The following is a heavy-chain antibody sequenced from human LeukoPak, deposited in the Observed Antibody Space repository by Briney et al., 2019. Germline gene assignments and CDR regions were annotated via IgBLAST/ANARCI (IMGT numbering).Heavy chain of an antibody. D-gene: IGHD6-19*01. CDR3: AKVYTAVAGHRWDY. CDR1: GFTFSSYA. Sequence: GGSLRLSCAASGFTFSSYAMSWVRQAPGKGLEWVSAISGSGGSTYYADSVKGRFIISRDNSKNTLYLQMNSLRAEDTAVYYCAKVYTAVAGHRWDYWGQGTLVTVSS. J-gene: IGHJ4*02. V-gene: IGHV3-23*01. CDR2: ISGSGGST.